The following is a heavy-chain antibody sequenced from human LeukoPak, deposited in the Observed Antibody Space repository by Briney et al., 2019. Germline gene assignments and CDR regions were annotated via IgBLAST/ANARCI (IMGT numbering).Heavy chain of an antibody. Sequence: GGSLRLSCAASGFTVSSKYMSWVRQAPGKGLEWVSVIYSGGSTYYADSVKGRFTISRDNSKNTLYLQMNSLRAEDTAVYYCARDGNTAAYDYWGQGTLVTVSS. D-gene: IGHD1/OR15-1a*01. CDR3: ARDGNTAAYDY. CDR2: IYSGGST. J-gene: IGHJ4*02. V-gene: IGHV3-66*02. CDR1: GFTVSSKY.